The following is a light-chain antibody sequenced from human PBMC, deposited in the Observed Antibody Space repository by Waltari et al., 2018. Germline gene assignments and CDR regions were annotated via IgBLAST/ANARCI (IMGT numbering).Light chain of an antibody. J-gene: IGKJ2*01. CDR2: WAS. CDR1: QTVLYSDNNNY. CDR3: QQYFGTPVT. Sequence: DIVMTQSPYSLAVSLGGKATISCNSSQTVLYSDNNNYLGLYQQKPGQPPKVLIKWASTREPGVPDRFVGSGSGTDFTLTINSLQAEDVAVYYCQQYFGTPVTFGQGTRLEIK. V-gene: IGKV4-1*01.